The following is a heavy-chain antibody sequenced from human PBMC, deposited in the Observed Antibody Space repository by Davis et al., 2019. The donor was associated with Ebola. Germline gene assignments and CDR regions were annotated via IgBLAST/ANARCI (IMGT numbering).Heavy chain of an antibody. J-gene: IGHJ3*02. V-gene: IGHV3-73*01. CDR2: IRSKANSYAT. CDR3: VGGRWLI. CDR1: GFTFSGSA. D-gene: IGHD5-24*01. Sequence: GESLKISCAASGFTFSGSAMHWVRQASGKGLEWVGRIRSKANSYATAYAASVKGRFTISRDDSKNTAYLQMNSLKTEDTAVYYCVGGRWLIWGRGTMVTVSS.